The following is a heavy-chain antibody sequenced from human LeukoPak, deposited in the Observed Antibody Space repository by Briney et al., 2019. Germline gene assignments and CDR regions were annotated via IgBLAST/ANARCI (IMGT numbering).Heavy chain of an antibody. CDR3: ARDWVTTVTNYYYYYYMDV. CDR1: GGSISSYY. D-gene: IGHD4-11*01. J-gene: IGHJ6*03. CDR2: IYTSGST. V-gene: IGHV4-4*07. Sequence: SETLSFTCTVSGGSISSYYWSWIRQPAGKGLERIGRIYTSGSTNYNPSLKSRVTMSVDTSKNQFSLKLSSVTAADTAVYYCARDWVTTVTNYYYYYYMDVWGKGTTVTVSS.